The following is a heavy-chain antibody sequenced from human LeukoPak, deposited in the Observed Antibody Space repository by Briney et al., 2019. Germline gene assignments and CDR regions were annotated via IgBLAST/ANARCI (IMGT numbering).Heavy chain of an antibody. CDR1: GGSFSGYY. Sequence: SETLSLTCAVYGGSFSGYYWSWIRQPPGKGLEWIGEINHSGSTNYNPSLKSRVTISVDTSKNQFSLKLSSVTAADTAVYYCARDNVAGISSGSRYYFDYWGQGTLVTVSS. D-gene: IGHD3-10*01. J-gene: IGHJ4*02. CDR2: INHSGST. V-gene: IGHV4-34*01. CDR3: ARDNVAGISSGSRYYFDY.